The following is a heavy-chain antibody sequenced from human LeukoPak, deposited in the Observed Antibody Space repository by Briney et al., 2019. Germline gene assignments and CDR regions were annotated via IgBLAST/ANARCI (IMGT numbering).Heavy chain of an antibody. V-gene: IGHV1-2*06. Sequence: GASVKVSCQASGYTFTGYYMHWVRQAPGQGLEWMGRINPNNGGTNYAQKFQGRVSMTRDTSISTAYMELSRLRSDDTAVYYCARDILTGFDDYWGQGTLVTVSS. J-gene: IGHJ4*02. D-gene: IGHD3-9*01. CDR3: ARDILTGFDDY. CDR2: INPNNGGT. CDR1: GYTFTGYY.